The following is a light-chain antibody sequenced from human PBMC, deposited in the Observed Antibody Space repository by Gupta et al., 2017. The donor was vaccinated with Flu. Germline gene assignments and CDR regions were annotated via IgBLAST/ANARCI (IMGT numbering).Light chain of an antibody. CDR3: SAWDTRLRGWV. V-gene: IGLV10-54*04. Sequence: QAGLTQPPSVSMALGQTATLTCTGNTNNVGNQGAPWLQQHQGHPPKLISYRNNNRPSGISERFSASRSGTTASLIITGLQPEDEADYYCSAWDTRLRGWVFGGGTKLTVL. CDR1: TNNVGNQG. CDR2: RNN. J-gene: IGLJ3*02.